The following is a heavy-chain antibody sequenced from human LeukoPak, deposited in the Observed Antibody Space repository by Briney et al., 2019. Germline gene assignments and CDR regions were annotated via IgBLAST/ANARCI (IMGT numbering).Heavy chain of an antibody. D-gene: IGHD1-26*01. Sequence: GGSLRLSCAASGFTFENYAMLWVRQAPEKGLEWVSLISWDGGSTYYADSVKGRFTISRDHAKNSLYLQMNSLRAEDTALYYCATYSGAHHKTFDDWGQGTLVTVSS. J-gene: IGHJ4*02. CDR1: GFTFENYA. CDR3: ATYSGAHHKTFDD. CDR2: ISWDGGST. V-gene: IGHV3-43D*03.